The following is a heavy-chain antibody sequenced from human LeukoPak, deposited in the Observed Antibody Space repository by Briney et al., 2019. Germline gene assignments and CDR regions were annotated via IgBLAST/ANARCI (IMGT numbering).Heavy chain of an antibody. Sequence: PGGSLRLSCAASGFTFSSYGMHWVRQAPGKGLEWVAFIRYDGSNKYYADSVKGRFTISRDNSKNTLYLQMNSLRAEDTAVYYCVREGDDHTPGSYSFDFWGQGTLVTVSS. CDR3: VREGDDHTPGSYSFDF. CDR1: GFTFSSYG. J-gene: IGHJ4*02. D-gene: IGHD2-15*01. V-gene: IGHV3-30*02. CDR2: IRYDGSNK.